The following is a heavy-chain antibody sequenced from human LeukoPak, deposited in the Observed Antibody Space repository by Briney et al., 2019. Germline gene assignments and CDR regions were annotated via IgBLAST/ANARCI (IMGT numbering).Heavy chain of an antibody. Sequence: QPGGSLRLSCAASGFTFGSYGMSWVRQAPGKGLEWVSTISGSGPVTGDGAKTYVAASVRGRFTISRDTSKNTLYLQMNCLRAEGTAVYYCAKDKEAIFGGWSYWGQGTLVTVSS. CDR1: GFTFGSYG. V-gene: IGHV3-23*01. J-gene: IGHJ4*02. D-gene: IGHD3-3*01. CDR3: AKDKEAIFGGWSY. CDR2: ISGSGPVTGDGAKT.